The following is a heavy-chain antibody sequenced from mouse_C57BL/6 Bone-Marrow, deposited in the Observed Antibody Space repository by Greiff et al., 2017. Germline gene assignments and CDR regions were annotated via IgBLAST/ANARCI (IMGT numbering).Heavy chain of an antibody. V-gene: IGHV5-4*01. J-gene: IGHJ3*01. CDR3: ARDHYDYDNFAY. D-gene: IGHD2-4*01. CDR1: GFTFSSYA. Sequence: EVKVVESGGGLVKPGGSLKLSCAASGFTFSSYAMSWVRQPPEKRLEWVATISDGGSYTYYPDNVKGRFTISRDHAKNNLYLQMSHLKSEDTAMYYCARDHYDYDNFAYWGQGTLVTVSA. CDR2: ISDGGSYT.